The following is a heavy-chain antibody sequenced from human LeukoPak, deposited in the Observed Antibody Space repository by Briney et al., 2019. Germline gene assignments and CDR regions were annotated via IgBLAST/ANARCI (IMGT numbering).Heavy chain of an antibody. V-gene: IGHV1-69*05. D-gene: IGHD6-13*01. J-gene: IGHJ4*02. Sequence: ASVKVSCKASGGTFSSYATSWVRQAPGQGLEWMGRIIPIFGTANYAQKFQGRVTITTDESTSTAYMELSSLRSEDTAVYYCARVRSSSWSYYFDYWGQGTLVTVSS. CDR1: GGTFSSYA. CDR3: ARVRSSSWSYYFDY. CDR2: IIPIFGTA.